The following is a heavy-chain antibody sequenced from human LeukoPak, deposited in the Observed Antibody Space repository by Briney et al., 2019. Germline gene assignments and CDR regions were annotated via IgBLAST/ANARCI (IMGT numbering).Heavy chain of an antibody. V-gene: IGHV1-8*01. J-gene: IGHJ4*02. CDR3: ARGDFWSAPLGQDKDY. D-gene: IGHD3-3*01. CDR1: GYTFISFD. CDR2: MNPNTGNT. Sequence: ASVKVSCKTSGYTFISFDINWVRQATGQGLEWMGWMNPNTGNTGYAQKFQDRVTMTRNTALSTAYMELSSLRSEDTAVYYCARGDFWSAPLGQDKDYWGQGTLVTVSS.